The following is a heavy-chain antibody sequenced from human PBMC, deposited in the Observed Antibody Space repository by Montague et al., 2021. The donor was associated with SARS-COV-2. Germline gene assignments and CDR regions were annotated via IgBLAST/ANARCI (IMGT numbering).Heavy chain of an antibody. CDR3: ARDSDY. CDR1: GGSISSYY. Sequence: SETLSLTCTVSGGSISSYYWSWIRQPPGKGLEWIGYMYYSGGTNYNPSLKSRVTLSVDTSKNQFSLKLSSVTAADTAVYYCARDSDYWGQGTLVTVSS. V-gene: IGHV4-59*13. CDR2: MYYSGGT. J-gene: IGHJ4*02.